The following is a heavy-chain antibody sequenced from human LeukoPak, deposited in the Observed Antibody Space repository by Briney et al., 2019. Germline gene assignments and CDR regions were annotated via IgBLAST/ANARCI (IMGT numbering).Heavy chain of an antibody. CDR1: GYAFTSYH. J-gene: IGHJ4*01. Sequence: ASVKASCKASGYAFTSYHIHWMRQAPGQGLGWMGIIIPSSGSTTYAQKFQGRVTMTRDTSTSTVYMELSSLTSDDTAVYFCARSDYNDYRGLGFWGQGTLVTVSS. CDR3: ARSDYNDYRGLGF. CDR2: IIPSSGST. D-gene: IGHD4-11*01. V-gene: IGHV1-46*01.